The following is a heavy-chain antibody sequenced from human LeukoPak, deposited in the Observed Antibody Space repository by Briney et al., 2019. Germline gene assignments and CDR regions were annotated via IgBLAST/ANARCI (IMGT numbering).Heavy chain of an antibody. CDR3: ASRLGRTLGEFSY. D-gene: IGHD3-16*01. J-gene: IGHJ4*02. CDR1: GGTFSNYA. Sequence: SVKVSCKASGGTFSNYAISWVRQAPGQGLEWMGGIIPIFDATNYAQKFQGRVTIIADDSTSTAYLELSSLRSDDTAVHYCASRLGRTLGEFSYWGQGTLVTVSS. V-gene: IGHV1-69*01. CDR2: IIPIFDAT.